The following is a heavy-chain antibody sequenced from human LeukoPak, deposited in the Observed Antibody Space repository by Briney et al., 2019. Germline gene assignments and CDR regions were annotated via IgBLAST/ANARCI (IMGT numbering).Heavy chain of an antibody. J-gene: IGHJ3*02. CDR2: TYYSSKWYN. Sequence: SQALSLTCALSGDSVSSTSAAGHWTRHPPSRGREWRGRTYYSSKWYNDYAVSVKSRITINPDTSKNQFSLQLYSVTPEDTAVYYCARDGSIDAFDIWGQGTMVTVSS. CDR1: GDSVSSTSAA. CDR3: ARDGSIDAFDI. V-gene: IGHV6-1*01.